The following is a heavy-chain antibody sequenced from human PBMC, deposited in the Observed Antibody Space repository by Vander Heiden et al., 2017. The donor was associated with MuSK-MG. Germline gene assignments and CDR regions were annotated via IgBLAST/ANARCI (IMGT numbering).Heavy chain of an antibody. CDR2: IYYNGGT. Sequence: QVQLQETGPGLVQPSQTLSLTCTVSGGSINSGDYYWSWIRQPPGKGLEWIGYIYYNGGTQYNPSLQSRVTISLDTSKNQFSLKLISVTTADTAVYYCARDPYYDASGSPYWGQGTLVTVS. CDR1: GGSINSGDYY. D-gene: IGHD3-22*01. CDR3: ARDPYYDASGSPY. V-gene: IGHV4-30-4*08. J-gene: IGHJ4*02.